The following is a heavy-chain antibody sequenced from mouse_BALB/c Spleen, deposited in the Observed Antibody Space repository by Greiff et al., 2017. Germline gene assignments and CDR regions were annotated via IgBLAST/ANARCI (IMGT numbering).Heavy chain of an antibody. V-gene: IGHV3-8*02. CDR3: ARDGGGRFDY. CDR1: GDSITSCY. D-gene: IGHD1-1*01. J-gene: IGHJ2*01. CDR2: ISYSGST. Sequence: DVKLVESGPSLVKPSQTLSLTCSVSGDSITSCYWNWIRKFPGNKLEYMGYISYSGSTYYNPSLKSRISITRDTSKNQYYLQLNSVTTEDTATYYCARDGGGRFDYWGQGTTLTVSS.